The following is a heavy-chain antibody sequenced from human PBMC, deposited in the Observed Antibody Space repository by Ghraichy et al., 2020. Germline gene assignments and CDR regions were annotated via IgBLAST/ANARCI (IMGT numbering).Heavy chain of an antibody. CDR2: IFYTGTT. D-gene: IGHD1-20*01. Sequence: SETLSLTCAVSGGSISNSYYYWGWIRQPPGKGLEWIGSIFYTGTTYYDPSLKSRVTVSLDTSKNQFSLKLTSVTAADTAVYYCARQDATNWRSIALWGRGTLVTVSS. CDR1: GGSISNSYYY. CDR3: ARQDATNWRSIAL. V-gene: IGHV4-39*01. J-gene: IGHJ2*01.